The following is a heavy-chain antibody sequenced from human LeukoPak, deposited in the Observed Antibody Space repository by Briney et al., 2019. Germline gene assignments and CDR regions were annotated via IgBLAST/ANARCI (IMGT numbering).Heavy chain of an antibody. J-gene: IGHJ4*02. D-gene: IGHD3-16*01. CDR2: IYHSGST. CDR1: GGSISSSNW. CDR3: ANRGDLYYFDY. Sequence: SETLSLTCAVSGGSISSSNWWSWVRQPPGKGLEWIGEIYHSGSTNYNPSLKSRVTISVDKSKNQFSLKLSSVAAADTAVYYCANRGDLYYFDYWGQGTLVTVSS. V-gene: IGHV4-4*02.